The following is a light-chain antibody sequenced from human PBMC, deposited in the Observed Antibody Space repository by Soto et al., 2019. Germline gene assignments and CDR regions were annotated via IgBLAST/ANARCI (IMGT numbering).Light chain of an antibody. CDR3: QQYNSYSPLT. J-gene: IGKJ4*01. CDR1: QSISSW. CDR2: DAF. Sequence: DIQMTQSPSTLSASVGDRVTITCRASQSISSWLAWYQQKPGKAPKLLIYDAFSLESCVPSRFSGSGSGTEFALSICSLQPDDFATYYCQQYNSYSPLTFGGGTKVEIK. V-gene: IGKV1-5*01.